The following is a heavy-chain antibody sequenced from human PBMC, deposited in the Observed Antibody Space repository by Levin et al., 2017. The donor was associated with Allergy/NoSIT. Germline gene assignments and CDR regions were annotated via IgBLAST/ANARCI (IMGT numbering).Heavy chain of an antibody. CDR1: GGSISSYY. J-gene: IGHJ3*02. CDR2: IYYSGST. CDR3: ARRSQGAFDI. Sequence: SETLSLTCTVSGGSISSYYWSWIRQPPGKGLEWIGYIYYSGSTNYNPSLKSRVTISVDTSKNQFSLKLSSVTAADTAVYYCARRSQGAFDIWGQGTMVTVSS. V-gene: IGHV4-59*08.